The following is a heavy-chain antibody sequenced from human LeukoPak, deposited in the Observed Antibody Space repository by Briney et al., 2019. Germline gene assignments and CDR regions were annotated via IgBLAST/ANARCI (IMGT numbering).Heavy chain of an antibody. V-gene: IGHV4-4*07. CDR1: GGSISSHY. Sequence: SETLSLTCTVSGGSISSHYWSWIRQPAGKGLEWIGRIYNTGSTSYNPSLKSRVTMSVDTSKNQFSLKLSSVTAADTAVYYCAREGLEDCRGSSCYFLFDPWGQGTLVTVSS. CDR2: IYNTGST. CDR3: AREGLEDCRGSSCYFLFDP. D-gene: IGHD2-15*01. J-gene: IGHJ5*02.